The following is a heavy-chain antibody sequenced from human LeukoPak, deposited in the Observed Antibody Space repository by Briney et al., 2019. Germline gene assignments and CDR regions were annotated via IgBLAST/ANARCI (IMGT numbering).Heavy chain of an antibody. D-gene: IGHD3-10*01. V-gene: IGHV3-23*01. CDR2: ISGSGGST. CDR1: GFTFSSYA. Sequence: GGSLRLSCAASGFTFSSYAMSWVRQAPGKGLEWVSAISGSGGSTYYADSVKGRFTISRDNSKNTLYLQMNSLRAEDTAVYYCAKVVTNYYGSGSPNWCDPWGQGTLVTVSS. J-gene: IGHJ5*02. CDR3: AKVVTNYYGSGSPNWCDP.